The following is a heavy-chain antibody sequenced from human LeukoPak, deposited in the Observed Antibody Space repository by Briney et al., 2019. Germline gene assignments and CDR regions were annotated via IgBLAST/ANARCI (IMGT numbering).Heavy chain of an antibody. D-gene: IGHD3-22*01. J-gene: IGHJ4*02. CDR3: ARDRHDSTGYYYDY. CDR2: IHSSGST. Sequence: SETLSLTCTVSGGSISSYYWNWFRQPPGKGLEWFGYIHSSGSTSYNPSLKSRVTISVDTSKNQVSLNLSSVTAADTAVYYCARDRHDSTGYYYDYWGQGALVTVSS. V-gene: IGHV4-59*01. CDR1: GGSISSYY.